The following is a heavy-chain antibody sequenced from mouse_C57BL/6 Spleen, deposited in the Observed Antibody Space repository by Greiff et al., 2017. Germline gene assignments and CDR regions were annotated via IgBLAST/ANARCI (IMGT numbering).Heavy chain of an antibody. D-gene: IGHD4-1*01. V-gene: IGHV5-4*03. CDR3: ARVTNWDGFAY. J-gene: IGHJ3*01. CDR2: ISDGGSYT. CDR1: GFTFSSYA. Sequence: DVMLVESGGGLVKPGGSLKLSCAASGFTFSSYAMSWVRQTPEKRLEWVATISDGGSYTYYPDNVKGRFTISRDNAKNNLYLQMSHLKSEDTAMYYCARVTNWDGFAYWGQGTLVTVSA.